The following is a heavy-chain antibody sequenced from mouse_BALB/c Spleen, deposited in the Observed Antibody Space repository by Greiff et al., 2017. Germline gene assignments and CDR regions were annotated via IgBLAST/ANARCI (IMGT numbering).Heavy chain of an antibody. Sequence: EVKLMESGPELEKPGASVKISCKASGYTFTDYNMHWVKQSHGKSLEWIGYIYPYNGGTGYNQKFKSKATLTVDNSSSTAYMELRSLTSEDSAVYYCGTMSRYYAMDYWGQGTSVTVSS. V-gene: IGHV1S29*02. D-gene: IGHD2-4*01. CDR1: GYTFTDYN. CDR3: GTMSRYYAMDY. CDR2: IYPYNGGT. J-gene: IGHJ4*01.